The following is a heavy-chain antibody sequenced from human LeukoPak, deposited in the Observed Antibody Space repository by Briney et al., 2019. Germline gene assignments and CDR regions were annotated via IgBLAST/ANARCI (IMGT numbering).Heavy chain of an antibody. D-gene: IGHD1-26*01. CDR3: ARATTRIHWFDP. CDR2: FFFPGNT. J-gene: IGHJ5*02. V-gene: IGHV4-39*01. Sequence: SETLSLTCTVSGGSISSTNYYWGWIRQPPGKGLEWVGSFFFPGNTFYNPSLKSRVTISVDTSKNQFSLTLSSVTAADTAVYYCARATTRIHWFDPWGQGTLVTVSS. CDR1: GGSISSTNYY.